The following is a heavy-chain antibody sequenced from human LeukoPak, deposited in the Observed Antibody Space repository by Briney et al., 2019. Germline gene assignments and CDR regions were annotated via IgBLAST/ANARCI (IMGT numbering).Heavy chain of an antibody. V-gene: IGHV4-59*01. CDR2: IYYSGST. D-gene: IGHD2-21*02. Sequence: TSETLSLTCTVSGGSISSYYWSWIRQPPGKGLEWIGYIYYSGSTNYNPSLKSRVTISVDTSKNQFSLKLSSVTAADTAVYYCARDLDCGGDCYAFDIWGQGTMVTVSS. J-gene: IGHJ3*02. CDR3: ARDLDCGGDCYAFDI. CDR1: GGSISSYY.